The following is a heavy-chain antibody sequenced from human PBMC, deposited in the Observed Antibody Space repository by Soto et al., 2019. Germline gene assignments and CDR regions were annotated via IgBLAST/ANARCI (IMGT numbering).Heavy chain of an antibody. D-gene: IGHD5-12*01. Sequence: QVQLQVSGPGLVKPSATLSLSCTVSTGSSDSFYWSWIRQPPGQGLEWIGYFFYTGSTNHNPSLTRRVTISLAMYSRQFSLSLTFVTAADTAMYSYARSRDGYNLTPLDKWGQGLIVNVAS. CDR1: TGSSDSFY. J-gene: IGHJ4*02. CDR2: FFYTGST. CDR3: ARSRDGYNLTPLDK. V-gene: IGHV4-59*01.